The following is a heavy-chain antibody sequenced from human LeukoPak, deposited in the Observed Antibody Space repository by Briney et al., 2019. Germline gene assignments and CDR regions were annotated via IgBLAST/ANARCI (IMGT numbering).Heavy chain of an antibody. D-gene: IGHD3-22*01. CDR2: INHSGST. V-gene: IGHV4-34*01. CDR1: GGSFSGYY. J-gene: IGHJ4*02. Sequence: PSETLSLTCAVYGGSFSGYYWSWIRQPPGKGLEWIGEINHSGSTNYNPSLKSRVTISVDTSKNQFSLKLSSVTAADTAVYYCARAAHYYDSTPIIDYWGQGTRITVSS. CDR3: ARAAHYYDSTPIIDY.